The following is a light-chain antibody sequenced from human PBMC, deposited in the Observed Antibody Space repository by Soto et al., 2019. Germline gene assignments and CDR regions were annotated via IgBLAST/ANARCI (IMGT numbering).Light chain of an antibody. V-gene: IGKV3-20*01. CDR3: QQYGTSIT. CDR1: QSISGSY. Sequence: EIVLTQSRCTLSLSPGERATLSCGASQSISGSYLAWYQQKPGQAPRLLIYGASSRATDIPDRFSGSGSGANFTLTISRLEPEDFAVYDCQQYGTSITFGQGTRLEIK. CDR2: GAS. J-gene: IGKJ5*01.